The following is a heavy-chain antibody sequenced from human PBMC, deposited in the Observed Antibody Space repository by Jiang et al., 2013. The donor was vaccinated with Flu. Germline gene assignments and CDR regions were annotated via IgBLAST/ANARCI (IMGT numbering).Heavy chain of an antibody. D-gene: IGHD5-12*01. CDR3: ARKGYSNTWDSAY. V-gene: IGHV1-69*02. J-gene: IGHJ4*02. Sequence: NYAQSFQGRVTITADKSTKTVYMEMNNLSSEDTAMYYCARKGYSNTWDSAYWGQGTLVSVSS.